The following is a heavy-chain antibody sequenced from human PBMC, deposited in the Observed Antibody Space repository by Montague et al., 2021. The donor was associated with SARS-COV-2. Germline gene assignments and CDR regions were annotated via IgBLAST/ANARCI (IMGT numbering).Heavy chain of an antibody. J-gene: IGHJ4*02. CDR3: AKEREMDYSADY. D-gene: IGHD5-24*01. CDR1: GFTFRHYA. V-gene: IGHV3-23*01. Sequence: SLRLSCAASGFTFRHYAMSWVRQAPGKGLEWVSGISTSGDYKYYDDSLKGWITTTRDNSSNTIHLRMNSLSAEDTARYYCAKEREMDYSADYWGQGTLVTVSS. CDR2: ISTSGDYK.